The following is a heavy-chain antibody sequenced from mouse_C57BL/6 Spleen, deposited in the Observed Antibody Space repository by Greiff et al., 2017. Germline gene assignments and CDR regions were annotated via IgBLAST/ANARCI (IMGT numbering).Heavy chain of an antibody. CDR3: ARRGDGSSYGFAY. Sequence: EVQGVESGPELVKPGDSVKISCKASGYSFTGYFMNWVMQSHGKSLEWIGRINPYNGDTFYNQKFKGKATLTVDKSSSTAHMGLRSLTAEDSAVYYCARRGDGSSYGFAYWGQGTLVTVSA. CDR1: GYSFTGYF. V-gene: IGHV1-20*01. CDR2: INPYNGDT. D-gene: IGHD1-1*01. J-gene: IGHJ3*01.